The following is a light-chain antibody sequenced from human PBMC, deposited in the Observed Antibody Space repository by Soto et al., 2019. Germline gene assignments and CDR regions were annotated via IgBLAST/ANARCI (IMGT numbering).Light chain of an antibody. CDR2: EVS. J-gene: IGLJ2*01. CDR3: SSYGGSNTVV. CDR1: SSDVGGYNY. V-gene: IGLV2-8*01. Sequence: QSVLTQPPSASGSAGRSVTISCTGCSSDVGGYNYVSWYQQHPGKAPKLMIYEVSKRPSGVPDRLSGSKSGNTASLTVSGLQAEDAADYYCSSYGGSNTVVFGGGTKLTVL.